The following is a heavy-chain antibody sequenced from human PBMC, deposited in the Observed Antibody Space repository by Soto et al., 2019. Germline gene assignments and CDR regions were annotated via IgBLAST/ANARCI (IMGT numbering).Heavy chain of an antibody. Sequence: GGSLRLSCAASGFTFSSYWMHWVRQAPGKGLVWVSRINPDGSATNYADSVKGRFTISRDNSKNTLYLQMNSLRAEDTAVYYCARDDDSKYGMDVWGQGTTVTVS. D-gene: IGHD2-21*02. CDR2: INPDGSAT. CDR1: GFTFSSYW. J-gene: IGHJ6*02. V-gene: IGHV3-74*01. CDR3: ARDDDSKYGMDV.